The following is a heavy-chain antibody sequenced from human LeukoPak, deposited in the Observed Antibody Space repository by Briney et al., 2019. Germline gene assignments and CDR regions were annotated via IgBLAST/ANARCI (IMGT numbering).Heavy chain of an antibody. CDR1: GFTVSSNY. CDR3: ARGAARYYDY. V-gene: IGHV3-74*01. D-gene: IGHD6-6*01. CDR2: TSSDGKST. Sequence: PGGSLRLSCAASGFTVSSNYMSWVCQAPGKGLVWVSSTSSDGKSTTYADSVRGRFTISRDTAKNTLYLQMNSLRAEDTAVYYCARGAARYYDYWGQGTLVTVSS. J-gene: IGHJ4*02.